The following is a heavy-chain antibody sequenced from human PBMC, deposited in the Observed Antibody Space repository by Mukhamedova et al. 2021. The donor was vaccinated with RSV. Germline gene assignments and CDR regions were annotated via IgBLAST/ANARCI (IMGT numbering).Heavy chain of an antibody. D-gene: IGHD6-19*01. V-gene: IGHV4-39*07. CDR3: ARDNSSGWYSLG. Sequence: SRVTISVDTSKNQFSLKLSSVTAADTAVYYCARDNSSGWYSLGWGQGTLVTVSS. J-gene: IGHJ4*02.